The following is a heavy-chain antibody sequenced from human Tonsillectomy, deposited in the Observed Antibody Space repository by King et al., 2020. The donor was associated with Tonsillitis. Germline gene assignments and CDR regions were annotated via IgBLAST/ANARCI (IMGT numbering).Heavy chain of an antibody. J-gene: IGHJ4*02. CDR3: ATPRHCGGYCYSHYYFDY. D-gene: IGHD2-21*02. Sequence: EVQLVESGAEGEKPGESLKISCKGSGYSFTNYGIGWVRQMPGKGLEWMGIIYHSDSDTRYSPFYQVHVTISADKSISTAYLQWNSLKSSDTAMYYCATPRHCGGYCYSHYYFDYWGQGTLVTVSS. CDR1: GYSFTNYG. V-gene: IGHV5-51*01. CDR2: IYHSDSDT.